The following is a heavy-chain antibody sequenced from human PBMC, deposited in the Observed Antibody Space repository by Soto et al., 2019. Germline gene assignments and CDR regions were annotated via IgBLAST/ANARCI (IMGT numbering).Heavy chain of an antibody. CDR1: GFTFSSYW. V-gene: IGHV3-74*01. D-gene: IGHD3-10*01. CDR2: INSDGSST. CDR3: AREAAFYGSGKKKAFAI. J-gene: IGHJ3*02. Sequence: EVQLVESGGGLVQPGGSLRLSCAASGFTFSSYWMHWVRQAPGKGLVWVSRINSDGSSTSYADSVKGRFTISRDNAKNTLYLQMNSLRAEDTAVYYCAREAAFYGSGKKKAFAIWGQGTMVTVSS.